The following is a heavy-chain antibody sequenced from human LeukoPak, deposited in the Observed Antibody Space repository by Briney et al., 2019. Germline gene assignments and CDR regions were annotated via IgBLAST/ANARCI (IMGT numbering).Heavy chain of an antibody. CDR2: ISYDGSNK. Sequence: GGSLRLSCAASGFTFSSYGMHWVRQAPDKGLEWVAVISYDGSNKYYADSVKGRFTISRDNSKNTLYLQMNSLRAEDTAVYYCAKSSITGTTNYWGQGTLVTVSS. CDR3: AKSSITGTTNY. J-gene: IGHJ4*02. D-gene: IGHD1-7*01. CDR1: GFTFSSYG. V-gene: IGHV3-30*18.